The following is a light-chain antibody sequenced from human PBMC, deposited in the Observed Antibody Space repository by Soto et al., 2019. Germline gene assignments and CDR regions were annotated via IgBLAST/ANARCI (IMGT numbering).Light chain of an antibody. Sequence: DIQMTQSPSTLSGSVGDRVTITCRASQTISSWLAWYQQKPGEAPRFLIYQASSLESGVPSRFSGSGFGTEFTLTISNLQPDDFATYYCQQYKSYSTFGQGTKVDIK. J-gene: IGKJ2*01. CDR2: QAS. CDR3: QQYKSYST. CDR1: QTISSW. V-gene: IGKV1-5*03.